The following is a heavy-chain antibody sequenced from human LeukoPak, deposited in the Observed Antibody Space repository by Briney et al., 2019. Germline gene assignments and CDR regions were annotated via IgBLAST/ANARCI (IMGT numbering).Heavy chain of an antibody. CDR1: GFTFTNYA. CDR3: AKKGSGSYYGSEGFDY. D-gene: IGHD3-10*01. V-gene: IGHV3-23*01. CDR2: ISGSGGST. J-gene: IGHJ4*02. Sequence: GGSLRLSCAASGFTFTNYAMTWVRQAPGKGLEWVSTISGSGGSTYYADSGKGRFTISRDNSKNTLYLQMTSLRAEDTAVYYCAKKGSGSYYGSEGFDYWGQGTLVTVSS.